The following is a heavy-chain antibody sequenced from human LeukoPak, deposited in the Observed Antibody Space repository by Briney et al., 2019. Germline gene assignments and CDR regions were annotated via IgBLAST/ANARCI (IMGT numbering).Heavy chain of an antibody. CDR3: ARLPRGEY. CDR1: GFTFSGSA. D-gene: IGHD3-16*01. Sequence: PGGSLRLSCAASGFTFSGSAMSWVRQAPGEGLEWVSLISYSGANSYYTDSVRGRFTISRDNSKNTVYLQVNSLRDEDTAVYYCARLPRGEYWGQGTLVTVSS. V-gene: IGHV3-23*01. CDR2: ISYSGANS. J-gene: IGHJ4*02.